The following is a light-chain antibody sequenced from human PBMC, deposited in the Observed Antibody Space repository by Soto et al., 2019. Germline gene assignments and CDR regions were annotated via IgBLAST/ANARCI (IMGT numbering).Light chain of an antibody. Sequence: DIPMTQSPSTLSASVGDRVTITCRASQSISSWLAWYQQKPGKAPKLLIYDASSLESGVPSRFSGSGPGTEFTLTISSLQPDDFATYYCQQYNSYLITFGQGTRLEIK. CDR2: DAS. J-gene: IGKJ5*01. V-gene: IGKV1-5*01. CDR3: QQYNSYLIT. CDR1: QSISSW.